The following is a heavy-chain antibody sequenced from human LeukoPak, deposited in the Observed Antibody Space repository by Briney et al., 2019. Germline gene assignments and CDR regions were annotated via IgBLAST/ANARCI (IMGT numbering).Heavy chain of an antibody. V-gene: IGHV3-30*02. CDR3: AKDLEYSSSSES. Sequence: GGSLRLSCAASGSTFSSYGMHWVRQAPGKGLEWVAFIRYDGSNKYYADSVKGRFTISRDNSKNTLYLQMNSLRAEDTAVYYCAKDLEYSSSSESWGQGTLVTVSS. CDR2: IRYDGSNK. J-gene: IGHJ4*02. CDR1: GSTFSSYG. D-gene: IGHD6-6*01.